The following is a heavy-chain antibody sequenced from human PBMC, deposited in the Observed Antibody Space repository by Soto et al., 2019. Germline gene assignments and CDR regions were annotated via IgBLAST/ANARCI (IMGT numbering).Heavy chain of an antibody. CDR1: GYTFTSYY. D-gene: IGHD1-26*01. CDR3: ARDLNSGSYLAY. CDR2: INPSGGST. Sequence: QVQLVQSGAEVKKPGASVKVSCKASGYTFTSYYMHWVRQAPGQGLEWMGIINPSGGSTSYAQKFKGRVTMTRDTYTSTVYMELSSLRYEDTAVYYCARDLNSGSYLAYWGQGTLVTVSS. J-gene: IGHJ4*02. V-gene: IGHV1-46*01.